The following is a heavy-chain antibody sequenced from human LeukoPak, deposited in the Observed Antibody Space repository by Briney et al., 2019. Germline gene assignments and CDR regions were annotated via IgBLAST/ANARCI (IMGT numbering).Heavy chain of an antibody. V-gene: IGHV4-31*02. CDR3: ARDRDYAFDY. D-gene: IGHD4-17*01. Sequence: GKGLEWIGHIYYSGSTYYNPSLKSRVIITVETSKNQFSLKLSSVTAADTAVYYCARDRDYAFDYWGQGTLVTVSS. CDR2: IYYSGST. J-gene: IGHJ4*02.